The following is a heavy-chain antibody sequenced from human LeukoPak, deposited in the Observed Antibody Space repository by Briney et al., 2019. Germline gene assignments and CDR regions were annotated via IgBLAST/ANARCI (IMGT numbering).Heavy chain of an antibody. Sequence: GGSLRLSCAASGFTFSSYGMTWVRQAPGKGLEWVSSMSSGSRYIYYADSVRGRFTISGDNAKNSLYLLMNSLRAEDTAVYYCARDRPTGASRLFVVQWGQGTLVTVSS. D-gene: IGHD3-3*01. CDR1: GFTFSSYG. V-gene: IGHV3-21*01. CDR2: MSSGSRYI. CDR3: ARDRPTGASRLFVVQ. J-gene: IGHJ4*02.